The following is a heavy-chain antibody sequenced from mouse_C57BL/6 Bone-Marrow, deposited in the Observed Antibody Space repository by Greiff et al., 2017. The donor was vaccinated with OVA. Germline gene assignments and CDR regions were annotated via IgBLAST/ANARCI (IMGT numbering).Heavy chain of an antibody. CDR3: ASHGSRDY. D-gene: IGHD1-1*01. Sequence: EVHLVESGGGLVKPGGSLKLSCAASGFPFSAYVMHWVRQAPETGLEWVAYISSGSSTIYYADTVKGRFTISRDNAKNTLFLQMTRLRSEDTAMYYCASHGSRDYWGQGTTLTVSS. CDR2: ISSGSSTI. CDR1: GFPFSAYV. J-gene: IGHJ2*01. V-gene: IGHV5-17*01.